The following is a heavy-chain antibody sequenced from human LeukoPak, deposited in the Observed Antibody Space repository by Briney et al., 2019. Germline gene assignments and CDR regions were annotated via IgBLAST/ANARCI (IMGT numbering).Heavy chain of an antibody. CDR3: ARNPPLDYYYYYYMDV. CDR2: IKQDGSEK. CDR1: GFTFSSYW. Sequence: GGSLRLSCAASGFTFSSYWMSWVRQAPGKGLEWVANIKQDGSEKYYVDSVKGRFTISRDNAKNSLYLQMNSLRAEDTAVYYCARNPPLDYYYYYYMDVWGRGTTVTVSS. V-gene: IGHV3-7*01. J-gene: IGHJ6*03.